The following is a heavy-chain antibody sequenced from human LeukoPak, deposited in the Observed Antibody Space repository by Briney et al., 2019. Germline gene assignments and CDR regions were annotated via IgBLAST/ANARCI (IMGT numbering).Heavy chain of an antibody. CDR3: AKGPRWEELEGV. D-gene: IGHD1-26*01. CDR2: INQRGSA. V-gene: IGHV4-34*01. CDR1: GGTLADYY. J-gene: IGHJ4*02. Sequence: SETLSLTCAVYGGTLADYYWSWIRQSPGQGLEWIGEINQRGSANYNPSLKSRFTISADTSRNQFSLKVHSVTAADTAVYYCAKGPRWEELEGVWGQGTQVTVSS.